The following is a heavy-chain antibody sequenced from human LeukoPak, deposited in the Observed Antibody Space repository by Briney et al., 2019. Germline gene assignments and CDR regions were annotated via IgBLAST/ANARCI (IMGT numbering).Heavy chain of an antibody. CDR2: VSGGGSPI. Sequence: GGSLRLSCEASGFIFSDYYMSWIRQAPGKGLEWVSYVSGGGSPIYWADSVKGRFTLSRDNAKNSLYLQMNGLRAEDTAVYYCAKDRGGSGSYYPNDAFDIWGQGTMVTVSS. J-gene: IGHJ3*02. CDR1: GFIFSDYY. CDR3: AKDRGGSGSYYPNDAFDI. V-gene: IGHV3-11*01. D-gene: IGHD3-10*01.